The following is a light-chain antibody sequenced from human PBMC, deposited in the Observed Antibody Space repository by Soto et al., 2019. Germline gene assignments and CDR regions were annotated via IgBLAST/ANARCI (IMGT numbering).Light chain of an antibody. V-gene: IGKV1-27*01. CDR2: AAS. CDR1: QGISNY. CDR3: QKYSSAST. Sequence: PSSLSASVGYRVTITCRASQGISNYLAWYQQKPGKVPKLLIYAASTLQSGVPSRFSGSGSGTDFTLTISSLQPEDVASYYCQKYSSASTFGGGTKVDI. J-gene: IGKJ4*01.